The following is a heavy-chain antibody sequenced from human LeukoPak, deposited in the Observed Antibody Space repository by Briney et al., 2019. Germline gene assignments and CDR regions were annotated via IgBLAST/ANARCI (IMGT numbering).Heavy chain of an antibody. CDR2: IRSGGNP. V-gene: IGHV4-59*01. CDR1: GGSISSDF. Sequence: PSETLSLTCTVSGGSISSDFWSWMRQPPGKGLEWIGYIRSGGNPNYNPPLKRRVTISLDTSENKLSLRLTSVTAADTAVYFCARDLSVNAFDIWGQGTLVAVSS. CDR3: ARDLSVNAFDI. J-gene: IGHJ3*02. D-gene: IGHD5/OR15-5a*01.